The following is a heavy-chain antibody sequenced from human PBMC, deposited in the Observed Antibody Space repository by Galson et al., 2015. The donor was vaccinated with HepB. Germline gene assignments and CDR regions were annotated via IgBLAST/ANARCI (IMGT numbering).Heavy chain of an antibody. V-gene: IGHV3-15*01. D-gene: IGHD3-10*01. CDR3: TTGGAYVLLWFGELSDY. CDR2: IKSKTDGGTT. CDR1: GFTFSNAW. Sequence: SLRLSCAASGFTFSNAWMSWVRQAPGKGLEWVGRIKSKTDGGTTDYAAPVKGRFTISRDDSKNTLYLQMNSLKTEDTAVYYCTTGGAYVLLWFGELSDYWGQGALVTVSS. J-gene: IGHJ4*02.